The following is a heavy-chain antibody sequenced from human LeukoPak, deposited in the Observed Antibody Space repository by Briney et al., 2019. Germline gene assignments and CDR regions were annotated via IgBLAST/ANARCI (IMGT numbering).Heavy chain of an antibody. CDR3: ARVRRARGYYFDY. D-gene: IGHD3-16*01. CDR1: GGSISSSSYC. J-gene: IGHJ4*02. Sequence: SETLSLTCTVSGGSISSSSYCWAWIRQPPGKGLEGIGSIYYSGSTYYNPSLKSRVTISVDTSKNQFSLKLSSVTAADTAVYYCARVRRARGYYFDYWGQGTLVTVSS. V-gene: IGHV4-39*07. CDR2: IYYSGST.